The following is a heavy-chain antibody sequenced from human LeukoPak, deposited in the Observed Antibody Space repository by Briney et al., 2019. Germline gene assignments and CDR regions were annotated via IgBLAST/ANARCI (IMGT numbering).Heavy chain of an antibody. CDR2: IIPILGIA. D-gene: IGHD2-15*01. J-gene: IGHJ5*02. CDR3: ARGGKVAATPDWFDP. CDR1: GGTFSSYA. Sequence: SVKVSCKASGGTFSSYAISWVRQAPGQGLEWMGRIIPILGIANYAQKFQGRVTITADKSTSTAYMELSSLRSEDTAVYYCARGGKVAATPDWFDPWGQGTLVTVSS. V-gene: IGHV1-69*04.